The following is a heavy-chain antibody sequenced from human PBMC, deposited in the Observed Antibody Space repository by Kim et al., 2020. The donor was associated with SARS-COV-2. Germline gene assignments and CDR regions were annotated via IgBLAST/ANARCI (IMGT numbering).Heavy chain of an antibody. CDR3: ARGEYVAGPGMYYYYGKDV. D-gene: IGHD6-19*01. CDR2: ISSSGSNI. CDR1: GFTFSSYE. Sequence: GGSLRLSCAASGFTFSSYEMNWVRQAPGKGLEWVSYISSSGSNIYYADSVKGRFTISRDNAKNTLYLQMNSLRAEDTAVYYCARGEYVAGPGMYYYYGKDVWGQGAPGTVSS. J-gene: IGHJ6*02. V-gene: IGHV3-48*03.